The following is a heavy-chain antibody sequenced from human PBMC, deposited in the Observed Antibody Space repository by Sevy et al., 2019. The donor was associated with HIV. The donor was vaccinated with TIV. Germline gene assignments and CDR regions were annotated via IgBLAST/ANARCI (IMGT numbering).Heavy chain of an antibody. Sequence: ASVKVSCKVSGYTLSKLSMHWVRQAPGKGLEWMGGFHEDGESMYAQKFQGRVTMTEDTSKDTAYMELSSLRSEDTAVYYCATDVVVGRDYWGQGTLVTVSS. V-gene: IGHV1-24*01. D-gene: IGHD2-2*01. CDR2: FHEDGES. J-gene: IGHJ4*02. CDR3: ATDVVVGRDY. CDR1: GYTLSKLS.